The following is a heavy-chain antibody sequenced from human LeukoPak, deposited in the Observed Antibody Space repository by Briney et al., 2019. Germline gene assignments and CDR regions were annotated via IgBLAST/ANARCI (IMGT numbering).Heavy chain of an antibody. V-gene: IGHV3-74*01. D-gene: IGHD6-6*01. Sequence: PGGSLRLSCAASGFTFRNYWMHWVRQAPGKGLVWVSRTNIDGSTSTYADSVQGRFSISRDNSKNTLYLQMNSLRAEDTAVYYCAKEFIAAGFDIWGQGTMVTVSS. CDR2: TNIDGSTS. J-gene: IGHJ3*02. CDR1: GFTFRNYW. CDR3: AKEFIAAGFDI.